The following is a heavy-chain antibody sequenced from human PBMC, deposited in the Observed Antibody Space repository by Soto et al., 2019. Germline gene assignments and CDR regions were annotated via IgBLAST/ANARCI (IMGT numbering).Heavy chain of an antibody. Sequence: GGSLRLSCAASGFTFSSYAMSWVRQAPGKGLEWVSAISGSGGSTYYADSVKGRFTISRDNSKNTLYPQMNSLRAEDTAVYYCAKDLGDIVVVPAADAFDIWGQGTMVTVSS. D-gene: IGHD2-2*01. CDR3: AKDLGDIVVVPAADAFDI. CDR2: ISGSGGST. V-gene: IGHV3-23*01. CDR1: GFTFSSYA. J-gene: IGHJ3*02.